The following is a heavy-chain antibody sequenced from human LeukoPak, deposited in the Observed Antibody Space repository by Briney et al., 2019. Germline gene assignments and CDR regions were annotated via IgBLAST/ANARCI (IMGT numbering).Heavy chain of an antibody. Sequence: SETLSLTCTVSGGSISSYYWSWIRQPPGKGLEWIGYIYYSGSTNYNPSLKSRVTISVDTSKNQFSLKLSSVTAADTAVYYCARGKVVPAAIKDCFDPGGQGTLVTVSS. V-gene: IGHV4-59*12. CDR2: IYYSGST. CDR1: GGSISSYY. CDR3: ARGKVVPAAIKDCFDP. D-gene: IGHD2-2*02. J-gene: IGHJ5*02.